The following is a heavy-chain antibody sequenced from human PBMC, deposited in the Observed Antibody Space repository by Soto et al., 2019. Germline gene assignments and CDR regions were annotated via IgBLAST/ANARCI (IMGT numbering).Heavy chain of an antibody. Sequence: EVQLVESGGGLVQPGGSLRLSCVASGFTSSSDWMHWVRQAPRKGLVWVSRINRDGSSRGYADSVKGRFTISRDNAKNTLYLQMNSLRAEDTAVYYCTRPWGYWGQGTRVTVSS. CDR1: GFTSSSDW. J-gene: IGHJ4*02. CDR3: TRPWGY. D-gene: IGHD1-26*01. CDR2: INRDGSSR. V-gene: IGHV3-74*01.